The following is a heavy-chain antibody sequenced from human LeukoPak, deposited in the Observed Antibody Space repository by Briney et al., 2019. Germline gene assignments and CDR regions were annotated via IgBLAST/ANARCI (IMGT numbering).Heavy chain of an antibody. J-gene: IGHJ4*02. CDR2: IKEDGGEK. CDR3: VRDRGYCSGGTCYALWDY. Sequence: QAGGSLRLSCAAPGFTFSSYGMPWVRQAPGKGLEWVAHIKEDGGEKHYVDPVKGRFTISRDNAKNSLYLQMNSLRAEDTAMYYCVRDRGYCSGGTCYALWDYWGQGTLVTVSS. D-gene: IGHD2-15*01. CDR1: GFTFSSYG. V-gene: IGHV3-7*01.